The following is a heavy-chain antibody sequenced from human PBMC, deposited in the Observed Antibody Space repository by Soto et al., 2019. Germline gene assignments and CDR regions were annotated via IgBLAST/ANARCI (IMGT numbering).Heavy chain of an antibody. V-gene: IGHV3-23*01. CDR3: ARELTLYGVALDY. J-gene: IGHJ4*02. CDR1: GFTFSSYA. D-gene: IGHD3-3*01. Sequence: GGSLRLSCAASGFTFSSYAMSWVRQAPGKGLEWVSVISGEGSKENYASSVRGRFTISRDNSKDTLSLQMNSLTIEDTAVYYCARELTLYGVALDYWGQGTPVTVSS. CDR2: ISGEGSKE.